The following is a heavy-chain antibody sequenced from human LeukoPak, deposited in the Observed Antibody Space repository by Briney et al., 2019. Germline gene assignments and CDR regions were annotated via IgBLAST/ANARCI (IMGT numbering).Heavy chain of an antibody. J-gene: IGHJ4*02. D-gene: IGHD6-19*01. CDR2: IIPIFGTA. CDR1: GGTFSSYA. V-gene: IGHV1-69*05. Sequence: GASVKVSCMASGGTFSSYAISWVRQAPGQGLGWMGRIIPIFGTANYAQKFQGRVTITTDESTSTAYMELSSLRSEDTAVYYCARVGVAGARYYFDYWGQGTLVTVSS. CDR3: ARVGVAGARYYFDY.